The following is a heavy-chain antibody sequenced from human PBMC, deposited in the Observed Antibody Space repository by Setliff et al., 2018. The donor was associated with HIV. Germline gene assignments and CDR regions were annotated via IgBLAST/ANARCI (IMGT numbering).Heavy chain of an antibody. CDR2: INASGST. D-gene: IGHD1-26*01. Sequence: SETLSLTCGVYGGSFSGYYWNWIRQPPGKGLEWIGEINASGSTKYKSSLNSRVTISVDSSKNQLSLKLSSVTAADTAVYYCAGGPGTTSIDYWAQGTLVTVSS. V-gene: IGHV4-34*01. J-gene: IGHJ4*02. CDR3: AGGPGTTSIDY. CDR1: GGSFSGYY.